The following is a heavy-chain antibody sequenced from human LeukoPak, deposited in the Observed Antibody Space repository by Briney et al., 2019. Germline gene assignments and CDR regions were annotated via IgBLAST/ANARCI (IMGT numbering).Heavy chain of an antibody. Sequence: GGSLRLSCAASGFTFSSYSMNWVRQAPGKGLEWVSSISSSSSYIYYADSVKGRFTISRDNAKNSLYLQMNSLRAEDTAVYYCTTDPVYYYDSSGYPEYFQHWGQGTLVTVSS. J-gene: IGHJ1*01. CDR2: ISSSSSYI. V-gene: IGHV3-21*01. CDR3: TTDPVYYYDSSGYPEYFQH. D-gene: IGHD3-22*01. CDR1: GFTFSSYS.